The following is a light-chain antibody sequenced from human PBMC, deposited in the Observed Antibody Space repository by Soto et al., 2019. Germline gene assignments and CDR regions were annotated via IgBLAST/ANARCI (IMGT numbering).Light chain of an antibody. V-gene: IGLV1-44*01. CDR1: RANIGSNT. J-gene: IGLJ1*01. Sequence: QSVLTQAPSVSGTPGQKVTISCSGSRANIGSNTVNWYQHLPGTVPKLLIYSNNQRPSGVPDRFSGSKSGTSASLAISGLPSQDEADYYCAAWEDSLHPSFVFGTGTKLTVL. CDR2: SNN. CDR3: AAWEDSLHPSFV.